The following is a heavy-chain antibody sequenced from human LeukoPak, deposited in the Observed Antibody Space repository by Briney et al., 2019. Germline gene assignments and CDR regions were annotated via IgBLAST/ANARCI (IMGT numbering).Heavy chain of an antibody. J-gene: IGHJ3*02. D-gene: IGHD6-13*01. CDR2: IRSKAYGGTT. CDR3: TRFRRSSSWYVHDAFDI. CDR1: GFTFGDYA. Sequence: GGSLRLSCTASGFTFGDYAMSWVRQAPGKGLEWVGFIRSKAYGGTTEYTASVKGRFTISRDDSKSIAYLQMNSLKTEDTAVYYCTRFRRSSSWYVHDAFDIWGQGTVVTVSS. V-gene: IGHV3-49*04.